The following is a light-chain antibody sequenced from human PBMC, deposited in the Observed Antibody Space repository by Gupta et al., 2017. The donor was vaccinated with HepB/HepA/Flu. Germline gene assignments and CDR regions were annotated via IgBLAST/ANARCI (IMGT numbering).Light chain of an antibody. CDR3: QQHKHWPPWT. CDR2: GAY. Sequence: ETVMTPSPATLSVSPGETATLSCRASQSVGSNLAWFQQKPGQAPRLLMYGAYTRGTRITARCSGSGYGTELTLTISSRQEEDFAVYYCQQHKHWPPWTFGQGTKVEIK. V-gene: IGKV3-15*01. J-gene: IGKJ1*01. CDR1: QSVGSN.